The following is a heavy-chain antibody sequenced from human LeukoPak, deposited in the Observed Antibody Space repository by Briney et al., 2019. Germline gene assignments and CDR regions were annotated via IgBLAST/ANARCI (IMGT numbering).Heavy chain of an antibody. CDR1: GGSIYTYY. D-gene: IGHD3-10*01. CDR3: ARGAYGSGRLGYFDY. Sequence: PSETLSLTCTVSGGSIYTYYWSWIRQPAGKGLEWIGRIYSSGNTNYNPSLKSRVTMSVDTSKNQFSLKLSSVTAADTAVYYCARGAYGSGRLGYFDYWGQGTLVTVSS. J-gene: IGHJ4*02. V-gene: IGHV4-4*07. CDR2: IYSSGNT.